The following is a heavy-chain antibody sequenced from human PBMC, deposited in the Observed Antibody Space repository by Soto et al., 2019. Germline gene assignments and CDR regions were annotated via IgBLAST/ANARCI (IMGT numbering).Heavy chain of an antibody. Sequence: QVQLVQSGAEVKKPGSSVKVSCKASGGTFSSYTISWVRQAPGQGLEWMGRIIPILGIANYAQKFQGRVTITADKSTSTAYMELSSLRSEDTAVYYCARAHGDIVATIDVYGMDVWGQGTTVTVSS. CDR1: GGTFSSYT. CDR2: IIPILGIA. J-gene: IGHJ6*02. D-gene: IGHD5-12*01. CDR3: ARAHGDIVATIDVYGMDV. V-gene: IGHV1-69*02.